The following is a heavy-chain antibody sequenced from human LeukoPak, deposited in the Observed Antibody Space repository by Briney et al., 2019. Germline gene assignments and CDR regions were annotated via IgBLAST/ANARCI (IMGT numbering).Heavy chain of an antibody. CDR2: INPNSGDT. Sequence: GASVNVSCKASGYTFTGYYMHWVRQAPGQGLEWMGWINPNSGDTHYAQKFQGRVTMTRDTSINTAYMELSRLRPDDTAVYYCARDQAFVYCSGGTCYDDYWGQGSLVTVSS. V-gene: IGHV1-2*02. CDR3: ARDQAFVYCSGGTCYDDY. CDR1: GYTFTGYY. D-gene: IGHD2-15*01. J-gene: IGHJ4*02.